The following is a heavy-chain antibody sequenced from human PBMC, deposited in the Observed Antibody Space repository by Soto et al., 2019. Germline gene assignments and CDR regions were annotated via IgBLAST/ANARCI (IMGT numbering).Heavy chain of an antibody. D-gene: IGHD3-9*01. V-gene: IGHV4-61*01. CDR2: IYYSGTT. CDR3: ARAASQYFDLLYAFEP. J-gene: IGHJ5*02. Sequence: SETLSLTCTVSGGSLTSGSYYWSWIRQPPGKRLEWIAYIYYSGTTKYNPSLKSRVTMSVDVYKSQFSLKLNSVTAADTAVYYCARAASQYFDLLYAFEPCGQGTLVTVYS. CDR1: GGSLTSGSYY.